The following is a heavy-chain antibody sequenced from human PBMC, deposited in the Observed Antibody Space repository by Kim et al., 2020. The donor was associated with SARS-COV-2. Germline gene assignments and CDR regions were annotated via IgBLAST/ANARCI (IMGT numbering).Heavy chain of an antibody. V-gene: IGHV3-30*01. Sequence: YADSVEGRFTISRDNSKNTLYLQMNSLRAEDTAVYYCARPHSGSYYGAFDIWGQGTMVTVSS. J-gene: IGHJ3*02. D-gene: IGHD1-26*01. CDR3: ARPHSGSYYGAFDI.